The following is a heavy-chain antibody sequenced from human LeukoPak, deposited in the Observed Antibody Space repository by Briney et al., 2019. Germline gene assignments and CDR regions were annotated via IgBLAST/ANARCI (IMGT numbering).Heavy chain of an antibody. CDR3: ARVSPMGLPDY. CDR2: INHSGST. V-gene: IGHV4-34*01. J-gene: IGHJ4*02. Sequence: SETLSLTCAVYGGSFSGYYWSWIRQPPGKGLEWIGEINHSGSTNYNPSLKSRVTMSVDTSKNQFSLKLSSVTAADTAVYYCARVSPMGLPDYWGQGTLVTVSS. D-gene: IGHD3-10*01. CDR1: GGSFSGYY.